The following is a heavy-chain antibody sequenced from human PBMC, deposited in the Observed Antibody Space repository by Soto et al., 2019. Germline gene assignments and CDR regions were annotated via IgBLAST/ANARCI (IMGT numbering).Heavy chain of an antibody. CDR2: ISGSGGST. CDR3: AKDDSFLTGYAGS. J-gene: IGHJ4*02. CDR1: RFTFSSYA. D-gene: IGHD3-9*01. V-gene: IGHV3-23*01. Sequence: GGSMRLSCSATRFTFSSYAMSWARQAPGKGLEWVSAISGSGGSTYYADTVKGRFTISRDNSKNTLYLQMNSLRAEDTAVYYCAKDDSFLTGYAGSWGQGTLVTVSS.